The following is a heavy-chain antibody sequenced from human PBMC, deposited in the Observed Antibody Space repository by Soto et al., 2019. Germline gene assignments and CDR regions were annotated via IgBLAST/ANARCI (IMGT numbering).Heavy chain of an antibody. D-gene: IGHD6-19*01. V-gene: IGHV3-48*01. J-gene: IGHJ4*02. CDR3: ARIGSSGWCRNDLLES. Sequence: EVQLVESGGGLAQPGGSLRLSCAASGFTFSTYSMNWVRQAPGKGLEWVSYINSGNNTIYYADSVKGRFTISRDNAKNSLYLQLNSLRTEDTAVSYCARIGSSGWCRNDLLESWGQGTLVTVAS. CDR2: INSGNNTI. CDR1: GFTFSTYS.